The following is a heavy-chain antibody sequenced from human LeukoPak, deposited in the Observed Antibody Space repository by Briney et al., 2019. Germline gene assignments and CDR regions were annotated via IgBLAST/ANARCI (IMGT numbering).Heavy chain of an antibody. CDR3: ASGTPYNP. V-gene: IGHV4-39*07. D-gene: IGHD1-26*01. CDR2: IHYSGTT. J-gene: IGHJ5*02. CDR1: GASIDSGRYY. Sequence: SETLSLTCTVSGASIDSGRYYWGWIRQPPGKGLEWIGSIHYSGTTYYNPSLKSRVTISIDTSNNQFSLKLSSVTAADTAVYYCASGTPYNPWGQGTLVTVSS.